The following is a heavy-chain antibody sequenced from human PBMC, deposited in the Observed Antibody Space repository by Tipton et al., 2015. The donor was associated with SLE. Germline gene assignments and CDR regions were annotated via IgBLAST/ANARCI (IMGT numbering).Heavy chain of an antibody. CDR2: MFYSGTS. CDR1: GVSISSYF. D-gene: IGHD6-19*01. Sequence: TLSLTCTVSGVSISSYFWSWIRQPPGKGPEWIGSMFYSGTSNYNPSLKSRVAISIDTSRSQFYLNLTSVTAADTAVYYCAAYNSGSNAFHIWCQGKIVTVSS. CDR3: AAYNSGSNAFHI. J-gene: IGHJ3*02. V-gene: IGHV4-59*07.